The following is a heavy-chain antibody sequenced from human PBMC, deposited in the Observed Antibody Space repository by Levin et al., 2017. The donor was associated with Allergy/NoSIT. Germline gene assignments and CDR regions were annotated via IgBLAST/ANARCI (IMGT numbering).Heavy chain of an antibody. CDR3: ARGFSGRGGGFDY. V-gene: IGHV4-4*02. D-gene: IGHD3-16*01. Sequence: PSETLSLTCAVSGGSISSSNWWSWVRQPPGKGLEWIGEIYHSGSTNYNPSLKSRVTISVDKSKNQFSLKLSSVTAADTAVYYCARGFSGRGGGFDYWGQGTLVTVSS. J-gene: IGHJ4*02. CDR2: IYHSGST. CDR1: GGSISSSNW.